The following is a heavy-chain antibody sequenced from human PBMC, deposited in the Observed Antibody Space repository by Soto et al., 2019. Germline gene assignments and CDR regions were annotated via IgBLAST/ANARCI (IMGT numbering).Heavy chain of an antibody. J-gene: IGHJ5*02. D-gene: IGHD3-10*01. CDR2: IYYSGST. V-gene: IGHV4-59*01. CDR1: GGSISSYY. CDR3: ARFRMVQGVITSGEFDP. Sequence: SETLSLTCTVSGGSISSYYWSWIRQPPGKGLEWIGYIYYSGSTNYNPSLKSRVTISVDTSKNQFSLKLSSVTAADTAVYYCARFRMVQGVITSGEFDPWGQGTLVTVSS.